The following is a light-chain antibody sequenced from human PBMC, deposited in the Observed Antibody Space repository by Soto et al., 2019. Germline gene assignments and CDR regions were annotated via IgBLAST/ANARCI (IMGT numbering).Light chain of an antibody. CDR1: QTISTL. CDR2: KAS. CDR3: QQYSTYPWT. Sequence: DIQMTQSPSTLSASVGDRVTITCRASQTISTLLAWYQQRPGKAPNLLIYKASSLESGVPSRFSGSGSGTAFTLAMSSLQPDDFATYFCQQYSTYPWTVGQGTKVEVK. V-gene: IGKV1-5*03. J-gene: IGKJ1*01.